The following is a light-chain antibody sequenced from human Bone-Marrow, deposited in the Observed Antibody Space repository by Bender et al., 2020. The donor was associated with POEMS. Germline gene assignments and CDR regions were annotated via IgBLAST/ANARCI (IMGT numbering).Light chain of an antibody. CDR2: EVS. V-gene: IGLV2-14*01. J-gene: IGLJ3*02. CDR3: ISYTRVTTPSWV. Sequence: QSVLTQPPSASATPGQRVTISCSRSASDRGTTPINWYQQHPGKAPKLIIYEVSNRPSGVSIRFSGSKSGNTASLTISGLQAEDEADYYCISYTRVTTPSWVFGGGTKVTVL. CDR1: ASDRGTTP.